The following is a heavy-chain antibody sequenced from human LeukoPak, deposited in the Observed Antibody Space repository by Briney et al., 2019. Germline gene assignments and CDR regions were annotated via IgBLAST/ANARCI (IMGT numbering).Heavy chain of an antibody. CDR2: IYYSGST. CDR1: GGSISSYY. Sequence: SETLSLTCTVSGGSISSYYWSWIRQPPGKGLEWIGYIYYSGSTNYNPSLKSRVTISVDTSKNQFSLKLSSVTAADTAVYYCARNRRTVVRRVLYYYYMDVWGKGTTVTVSS. J-gene: IGHJ6*03. V-gene: IGHV4-59*12. CDR3: ARNRRTVVRRVLYYYYMDV. D-gene: IGHD4-23*01.